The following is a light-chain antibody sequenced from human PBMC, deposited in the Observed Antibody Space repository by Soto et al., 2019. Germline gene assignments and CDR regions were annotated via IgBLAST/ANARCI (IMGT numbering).Light chain of an antibody. J-gene: IGKJ2*01. Sequence: DIQMTQSPSTLSASVGDRVTITCRASQTINSWLAWYQQKPGKAPKVLIFDASSLKTGVPSRFSGSGSGTEFTLTISNLQPDDFATYYCQQYNNWPPYTFGQGTKLEIK. V-gene: IGKV1-5*01. CDR1: QTINSW. CDR3: QQYNNWPPYT. CDR2: DAS.